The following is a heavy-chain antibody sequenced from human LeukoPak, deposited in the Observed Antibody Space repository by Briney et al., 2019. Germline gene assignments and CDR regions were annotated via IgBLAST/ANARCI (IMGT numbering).Heavy chain of an antibody. J-gene: IGHJ6*02. V-gene: IGHV4-4*07. D-gene: IGHD1-20*01. Sequence: SETLSLTCTVSGGSINSYYWSWIRQPAGKGLEWIGRIHSSGSTNYNPSLMSRVTMSVDTSKNQFSLNLSSATAADTAVYYCARDHSLTDYGMDVWGQGTTVTVSS. CDR1: GGSINSYY. CDR3: ARDHSLTDYGMDV. CDR2: IHSSGST.